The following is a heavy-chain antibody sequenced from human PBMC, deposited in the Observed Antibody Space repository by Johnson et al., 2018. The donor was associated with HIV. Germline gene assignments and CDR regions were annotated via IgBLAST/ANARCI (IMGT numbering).Heavy chain of an antibody. Sequence: QVLLVESGGDVVQPGRSLRLSCTASGFTFSSYALHWVRQAPGKGLEWVAVLSYDGSNKFYADSVKGRFTISRDNSKNTLYLQMNSLRPEDTAVYYCARDRAIVVAYDAFDIWGQGTMVTVSS. CDR1: GFTFSSYA. V-gene: IGHV3-30-3*01. CDR3: ARDRAIVVAYDAFDI. CDR2: LSYDGSNK. J-gene: IGHJ3*02. D-gene: IGHD3-22*01.